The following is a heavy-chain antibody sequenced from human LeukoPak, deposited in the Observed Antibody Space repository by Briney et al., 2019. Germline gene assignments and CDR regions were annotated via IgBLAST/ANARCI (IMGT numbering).Heavy chain of an antibody. V-gene: IGHV4-61*02. CDR1: GGSISSGSYY. D-gene: IGHD1-26*01. Sequence: SQTLSLTCTVSGGSISSGSYYWSWTRQPAGKGLEWIERIYTSGSTNYNPSLKSRVTISVDTSKNQFSLKLSSVTAADTAVYYCARDRRGSPDYWGQGTLVTVSS. CDR3: ARDRRGSPDY. J-gene: IGHJ4*02. CDR2: IYTSGST.